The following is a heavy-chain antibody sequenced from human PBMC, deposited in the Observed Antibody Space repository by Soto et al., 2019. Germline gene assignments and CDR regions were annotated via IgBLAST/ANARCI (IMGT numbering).Heavy chain of an antibody. CDR1: GGTFSSYA. D-gene: IGHD2-2*01. CDR2: IISIFGTA. CDR3: ARHVPAAGYYYGMDV. V-gene: IGHV1-69*12. Sequence: QVQLVQSGAEVKKPGSSVKVSCKASGGTFSSYAISWVRPAPGQGLEWMGGIISIFGTANYAQKFQGRVTLTADESTSTAYMELSSLRSEDTAVYYCARHVPAAGYYYGMDVWGQGTTVTVSS. J-gene: IGHJ6*02.